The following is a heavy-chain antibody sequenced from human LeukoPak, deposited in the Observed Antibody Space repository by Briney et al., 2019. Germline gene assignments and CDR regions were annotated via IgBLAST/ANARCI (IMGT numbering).Heavy chain of an antibody. CDR2: IWYGGSNK. J-gene: IGHJ6*03. CDR1: GFTFSSYG. D-gene: IGHD1-14*01. V-gene: IGHV3-30*02. CDR3: AKWDNKYYYMDV. Sequence: GGSLRLSCAASGFTFSSYGMHWVRQAPGKGLEWVAVIWYGGSNKYYADSVKGRFTISRDNSKNTLYLQMNSLRAEDTAVYYCAKWDNKYYYMDVWGKGTTVTVSS.